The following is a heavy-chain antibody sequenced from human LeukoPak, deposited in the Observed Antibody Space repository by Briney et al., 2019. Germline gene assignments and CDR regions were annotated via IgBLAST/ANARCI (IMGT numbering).Heavy chain of an antibody. CDR1: GFTFSSYG. V-gene: IGHV3-33*08. J-gene: IGHJ4*02. Sequence: PGGSLRLSCAASGFTFSSYGMHWVRQAPGKGLEWVAVIWYDGSNKYYADSVKGRFTISRDNSKNTLYLQMNSLRAEDTAVYYCARDNRYYYGSGSYRGFDYWGQGTLVTVSS. CDR3: ARDNRYYYGSGSYRGFDY. CDR2: IWYDGSNK. D-gene: IGHD3-10*01.